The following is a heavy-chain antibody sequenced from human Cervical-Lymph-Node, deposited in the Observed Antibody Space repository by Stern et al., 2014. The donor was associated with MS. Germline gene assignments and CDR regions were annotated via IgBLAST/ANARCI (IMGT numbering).Heavy chain of an antibody. CDR1: GYTFTNNW. CDR2: IYPDDSDI. CDR3: ARPPPRRKWDDPNYGMDV. D-gene: IGHD1-1*01. J-gene: IGHJ6*02. V-gene: IGHV5-51*03. Sequence: EVQLVESGAEVKKPGESLKISCKGSGYTFTNNWIAWVRQMPGKGLEWMGIIYPDDSDIRYSPSLQGQVTISADKSISTAHLPRSSLKAGDSAVYYCARPPPRRKWDDPNYGMDVWGQGTTVTVSS.